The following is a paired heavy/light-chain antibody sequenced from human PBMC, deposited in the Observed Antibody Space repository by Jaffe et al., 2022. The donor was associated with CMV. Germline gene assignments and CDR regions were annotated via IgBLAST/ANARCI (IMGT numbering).Heavy chain of an antibody. CDR2: ISSSSSTI. V-gene: IGHV3-11*01. CDR3: ARYSSSPYRVFDY. J-gene: IGHJ4*02. D-gene: IGHD6-13*01. Sequence: QVQLVESGGGLVNPGGSLRLSCAASGFPFSDDYMSWIRQAPGKGLEWISYISSSSSTIYYADSVKGRFTISRDNAKNSLYLQMSSLRAEDTAVYYCARYSSSPYRVFDYWGQGTLVTVSS. CDR1: GFPFSDDY.
Light chain of an antibody. J-gene: IGKJ5*01. CDR1: QDVSNW. CDR3: QQTNSFPIT. V-gene: IGKV1-12*01. CDR2: AAS. Sequence: DIQMTQSPSSVSASVGDRVTITCRADQDVSNWLAWYQQKPGRAPKVLIYAASSLQTGVPSRFSGSGSGPDFTLTINGLQPEDIATYYCQQTNSFPITFGQGTRLEIK.